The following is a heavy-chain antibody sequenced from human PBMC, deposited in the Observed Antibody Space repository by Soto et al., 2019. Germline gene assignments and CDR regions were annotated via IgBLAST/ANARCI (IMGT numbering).Heavy chain of an antibody. V-gene: IGHV1-69*13. CDR3: AREPKEYSSSSTSLYYFDY. CDR2: NIPIFGTA. CDR1: GGTFSSYA. J-gene: IGHJ4*02. Sequence: SVKVSCKASGGTFSSYAISWVRQAPGQGLEWMGGNIPIFGTANYAQKFQGRVTITADESTRTAYMELSSLRSEDTAVYGCAREPKEYSSSSTSLYYFDYWGQGTMVTVSS. D-gene: IGHD6-6*01.